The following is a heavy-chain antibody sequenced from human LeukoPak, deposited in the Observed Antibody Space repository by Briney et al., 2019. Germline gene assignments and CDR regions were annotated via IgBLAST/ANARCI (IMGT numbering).Heavy chain of an antibody. D-gene: IGHD6-19*01. CDR3: ARAPQAVAGNWFDP. CDR2: IYYSGST. Sequence: KPSETLSLTCTVSGGSISSSTYYWGWIRQPPGKGLEWIGNIYYSGSTYYNPSLKSRVIISVDTSKNQFSLKLSSVTAADTAVYYCARAPQAVAGNWFDPWGQGTLVTVSS. J-gene: IGHJ5*02. CDR1: GGSISSSTYY. V-gene: IGHV4-39*01.